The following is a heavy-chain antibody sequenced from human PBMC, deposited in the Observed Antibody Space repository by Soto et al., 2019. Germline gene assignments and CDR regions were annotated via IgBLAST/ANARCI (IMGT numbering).Heavy chain of an antibody. CDR3: ARLVGGPSGYHMDV. J-gene: IGHJ6*02. Sequence: ASVKVSCKASGYTFTSYVIHWVRQARGQGLEWMGWISAYNGNTNYAQKLQGRVTMTTDTSTSTAYMELRSLSSADTAVYYCARLVGGPSGYHMDVWGQGTTVTVSS. CDR1: GYTFTSYV. D-gene: IGHD3-3*01. V-gene: IGHV1-18*01. CDR2: ISAYNGNT.